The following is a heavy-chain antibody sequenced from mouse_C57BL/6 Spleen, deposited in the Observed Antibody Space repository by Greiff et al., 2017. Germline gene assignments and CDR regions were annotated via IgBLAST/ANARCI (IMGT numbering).Heavy chain of an antibody. D-gene: IGHD1-1*01. V-gene: IGHV1-18*01. CDR3: ARALLYYGSSYDYAMDY. Sequence: VQLKESGPELVKPGASVKIPCKASGYTFTDYNMDWVKQSHGKSLEWIGDINPNNGGTIYNQKFKGKATLTVDKSSSTAYMELRSLTSEDTAVYYCARALLYYGSSYDYAMDYWGQGTSVTVSS. J-gene: IGHJ4*01. CDR1: GYTFTDYN. CDR2: INPNNGGT.